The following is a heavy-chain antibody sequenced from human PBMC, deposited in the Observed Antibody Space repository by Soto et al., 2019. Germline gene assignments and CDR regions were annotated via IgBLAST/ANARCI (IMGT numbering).Heavy chain of an antibody. CDR2: INHSGST. CDR3: ARGTSMVRGVIIPFDY. V-gene: IGHV4-34*01. D-gene: IGHD3-10*01. Sequence: SETLSLTCAVYGGSFSGYYWSWIRQPPGKGLEWIGEINHSGSTNYNPSLKSRVTISVDTSKNQFSLKLGSVTAADTAVYYCARGTSMVRGVIIPFDYWGQGTLVTVSS. J-gene: IGHJ4*02. CDR1: GGSFSGYY.